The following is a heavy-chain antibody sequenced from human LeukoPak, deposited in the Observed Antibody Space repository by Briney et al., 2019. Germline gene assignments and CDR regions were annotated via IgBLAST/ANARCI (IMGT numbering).Heavy chain of an antibody. CDR1: GTFSRYW. D-gene: IGHD1-26*01. V-gene: IGHV3-30*03. Sequence: GGSLRLSCAASGTFSRYWMSWVRQAPGKGLEGVAIISYGGSSKYYADAVKGRFTISRDNAKNSLYLQMNSLRDEDTAVYYCARVEGALPFFDYWGQGTLVTVSS. J-gene: IGHJ4*02. CDR2: ISYGGSSK. CDR3: ARVEGALPFFDY.